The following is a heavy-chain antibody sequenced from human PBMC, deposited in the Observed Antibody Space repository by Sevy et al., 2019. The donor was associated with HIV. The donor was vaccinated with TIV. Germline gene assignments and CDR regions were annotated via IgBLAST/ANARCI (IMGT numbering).Heavy chain of an antibody. Sequence: GGSLRLSCAASGFAFSNYYAMHWVRQAPGKGLEWVALIAYDGTNKYYADSVKGRFTVSRDNSKSTLYLQMNSLRTEDTAVYYCARDQHDYAGNLRTGWFDPWGQGTLVTVSS. CDR2: IAYDGTNK. D-gene: IGHD4-17*01. CDR3: ARDQHDYAGNLRTGWFDP. J-gene: IGHJ5*02. V-gene: IGHV3-30-3*01. CDR1: GFAFSNYYA.